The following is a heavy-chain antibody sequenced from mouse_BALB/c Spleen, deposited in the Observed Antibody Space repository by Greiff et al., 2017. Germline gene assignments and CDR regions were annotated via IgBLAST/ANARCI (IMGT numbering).Heavy chain of an antibody. CDR1: GYTFTSYW. V-gene: IGHV1-7*01. CDR2: INPSTGYT. D-gene: IGHD2-14*01. CDR3: ARYYYRYDCAMDY. J-gene: IGHJ4*01. Sequence: QVQLKQSGAELAKPGASVKMSCKASGYTFTSYWMHWVKQRPGQGLEWIGYINPSTGYTEYNQKFKDKATLTADKSSSTAYMQLSSLTSEDSAVYYCARYYYRYDCAMDYWGQGTSVTVSS.